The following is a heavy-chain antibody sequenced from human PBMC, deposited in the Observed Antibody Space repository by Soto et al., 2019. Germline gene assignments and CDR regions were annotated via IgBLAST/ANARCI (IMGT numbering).Heavy chain of an antibody. CDR2: ISGSGGST. V-gene: IGHV3-23*01. Sequence: GGFLRLSCAASGFTFSSYAMSWVRQAPGKGLEWVSAISGSGGSTYYADSVKGRFTISRDNSKNTLYLQMNSLRAEDTAVYYCAKDANYGDYPTLDWYFDLWGRGTLVTVSS. J-gene: IGHJ2*01. CDR1: GFTFSSYA. D-gene: IGHD4-17*01. CDR3: AKDANYGDYPTLDWYFDL.